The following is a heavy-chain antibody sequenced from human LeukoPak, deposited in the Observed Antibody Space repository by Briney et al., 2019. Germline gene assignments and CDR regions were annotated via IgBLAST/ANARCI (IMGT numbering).Heavy chain of an antibody. CDR1: GFTFSAYS. D-gene: IGHD3-10*01. CDR3: AGFGSYYDY. V-gene: IGHV3-48*04. J-gene: IGHJ4*02. Sequence: GGSLRLSCAASGFTFSAYSMNWVRQAPGKGLEWVSYISSSGSTIYYADSVKGRFTISRDNAKNSLYLQMNSLRAEDTAVYYCAGFGSYYDYWGQGTLVTVSS. CDR2: ISSSGSTI.